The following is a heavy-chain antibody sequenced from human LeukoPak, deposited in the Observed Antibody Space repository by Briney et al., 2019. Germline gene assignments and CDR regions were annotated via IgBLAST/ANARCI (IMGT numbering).Heavy chain of an antibody. CDR3: ARDRNYYDSSGYYSLVDY. J-gene: IGHJ4*02. Sequence: PGGSLRLSCAASGFTFSSYSMNWVRQAPGKGLEWVSSISSSSSYIYYAESVKGRFTIPRDNAKNSLYLQMNSLRAEDTAVYYCARDRNYYDSSGYYSLVDYWGQGTLVTVSS. CDR2: ISSSSSYI. CDR1: GFTFSSYS. V-gene: IGHV3-21*01. D-gene: IGHD3-22*01.